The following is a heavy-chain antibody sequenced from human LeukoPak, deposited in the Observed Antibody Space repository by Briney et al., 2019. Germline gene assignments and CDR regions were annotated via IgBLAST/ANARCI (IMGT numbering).Heavy chain of an antibody. D-gene: IGHD2-15*01. CDR1: GLSFRGFG. J-gene: IGHJ6*02. Sequence: GGSLRLSCADSGLSFRGFGMNWVRQAPGKGLEWVSSITYSGDTINYADSVKGRFTISRDKSKNTLYLQMNSLRADDTAVYYCAKNEGAGYCSGGSCPWGMDVWGQGTTVTVSS. CDR2: ITYSGDTI. V-gene: IGHV3-23*01. CDR3: AKNEGAGYCSGGSCPWGMDV.